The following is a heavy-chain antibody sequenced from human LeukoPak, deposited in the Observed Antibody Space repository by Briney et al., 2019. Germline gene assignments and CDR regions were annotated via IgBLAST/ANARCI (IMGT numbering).Heavy chain of an antibody. CDR2: INHSGST. CDR3: ARTYDYVWGSYPKSGEDWFDP. J-gene: IGHJ5*02. D-gene: IGHD3-16*02. CDR1: GGSFSGYY. V-gene: IGHV4-34*01. Sequence: SETLSLTCAVYGGSFSGYYWSWIRQPPGKGLEWIGEINHSGSTNYNPSLKSRVTISVDTSKHQFSLQLSSVTAADTAVYYCARTYDYVWGSYPKSGEDWFDPWGQGTLVTVSS.